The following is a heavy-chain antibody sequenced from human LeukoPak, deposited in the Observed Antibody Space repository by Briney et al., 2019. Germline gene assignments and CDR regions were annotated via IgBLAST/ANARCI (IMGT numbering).Heavy chain of an antibody. D-gene: IGHD3-16*02. V-gene: IGHV3-64*01. J-gene: IGHJ3*02. CDR2: ISSNGGST. CDR3: ARVGPSGYVWGSYRSTDAFDI. CDR1: GFTFSSYA. Sequence: GGSLRLSCAASGFTFSSYAMHWVRQAPGKGLEHVSAISSNGGSTYYANSVKGRFTISRDNSKNTLYLQMGSLRAEDMAVYYCARVGPSGYVWGSYRSTDAFDIWGQGTMVTVSS.